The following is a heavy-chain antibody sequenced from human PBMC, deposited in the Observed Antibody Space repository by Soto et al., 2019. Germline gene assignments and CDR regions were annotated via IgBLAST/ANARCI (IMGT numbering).Heavy chain of an antibody. CDR3: ARENPGLGSGYDWGYYYYGMDV. J-gene: IGHJ6*02. CDR1: GGSISRYY. D-gene: IGHD5-12*01. Sequence: PSETLSLTCTLSGGSISRYYCSWNRQPPGKGLESMGYIYYSGSTNYNPALKSRVTISVDTSKNEFSLKLSSVTAADTAVYYCARENPGLGSGYDWGYYYYGMDVWGQGTTVTVSS. V-gene: IGHV4-59*01. CDR2: IYYSGST.